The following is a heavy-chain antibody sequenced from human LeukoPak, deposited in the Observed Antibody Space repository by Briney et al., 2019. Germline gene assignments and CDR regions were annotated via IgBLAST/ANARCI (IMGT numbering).Heavy chain of an antibody. D-gene: IGHD3-22*01. CDR1: GFTFSSYA. CDR3: AKADSSGYYAPFDY. J-gene: IGHJ4*02. Sequence: GGSLRLSCAASGFTFSSYAMSWVRQAPGKGLEWVSAISGSGGSTYYADSVKGRFTISRDNSKNTLYLQMNSLGAEDTAVYYCAKADSSGYYAPFDYWGQGTLVTVSS. V-gene: IGHV3-23*01. CDR2: ISGSGGST.